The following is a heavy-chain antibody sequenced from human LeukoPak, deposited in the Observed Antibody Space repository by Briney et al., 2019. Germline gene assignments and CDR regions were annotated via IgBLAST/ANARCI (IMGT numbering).Heavy chain of an antibody. J-gene: IGHJ4*02. CDR1: GGTFSSYA. CDR3: ASPGYCSGGSCYRGGFDY. D-gene: IGHD2-15*01. Sequence: ASVKVSCKASGGTFSSYAISWVRQAPGQGLEWMGGIIPICGTANYAQKFQGRVTITTDESTSTAYMELSSLRSEDTAVYYCASPGYCSGGSCYRGGFDYWGQGTLVTVSS. V-gene: IGHV1-69*05. CDR2: IIPICGTA.